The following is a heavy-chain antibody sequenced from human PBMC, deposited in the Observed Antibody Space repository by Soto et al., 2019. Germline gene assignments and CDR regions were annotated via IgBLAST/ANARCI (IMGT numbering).Heavy chain of an antibody. CDR2: IIPIFGTA. CDR1: GGTFSSYA. D-gene: IGHD3-22*01. V-gene: IGHV1-69*01. J-gene: IGHJ4*02. CDR3: ARGPGVDYYDSSGYYGVY. Sequence: QVQLVQSGAEVQKPGSSVKVSCKASGGTFSSYAISWVRQAPGQGLEWMGGIIPIFGTANYAQKFQGRVTITADESTSTAYMELSSLRSEDTAVYYCARGPGVDYYDSSGYYGVYWGQGTLVTVSS.